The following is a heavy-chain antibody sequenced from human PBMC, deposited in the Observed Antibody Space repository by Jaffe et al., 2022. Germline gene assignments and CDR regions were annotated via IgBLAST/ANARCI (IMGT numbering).Heavy chain of an antibody. V-gene: IGHV4-34*01. J-gene: IGHJ6*03. CDR1: GGSFSGYY. Sequence: QVQLQQWGAGLLKPSETLSLTCAVYGGSFSGYYWSWIRQPPGKGLEWIGEINHSGSTNYNPSLKSRVTISVDTSKNQFSLKLSSVTAADTAVYYCARKRSHYHYMDVWGKGTTVTVSS. CDR2: INHSGST. CDR3: ARKRSHYHYMDV. D-gene: IGHD1-1*01.